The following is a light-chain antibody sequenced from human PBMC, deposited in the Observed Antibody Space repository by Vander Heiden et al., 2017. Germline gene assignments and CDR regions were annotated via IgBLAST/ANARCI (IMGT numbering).Light chain of an antibody. CDR3: AAWDDSLNGVV. CDR1: SSNSGSNT. J-gene: IGLJ2*01. V-gene: IGLV1-44*01. Sequence: QPVLTHPPSPSGTPGRRVTISCSGSSSNSGSNTVNWYQQLPGTAPKLLIYSNNQRPSGVPDRFSGSKSGTSASLAISGLQSEDEADYYCAAWDDSLNGVVFGGGTKLTVL. CDR2: SNN.